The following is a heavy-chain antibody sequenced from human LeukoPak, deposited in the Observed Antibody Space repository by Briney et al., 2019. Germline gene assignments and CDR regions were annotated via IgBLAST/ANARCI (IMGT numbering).Heavy chain of an antibody. V-gene: IGHV3-23*01. D-gene: IGHD3-22*01. J-gene: IGHJ4*02. Sequence: GGSLRLSCAASGFTFSSYAMSWVRQAPGKGLEWVSAMSASGGSTYYADSVKGRFTISRDNSKNTLYLQLNSLRAEDTAMYYCAIGHSSSYYYVRTLYFDYWGQGTLVTVSS. CDR3: AIGHSSSYYYVRTLYFDY. CDR1: GFTFSSYA. CDR2: MSASGGST.